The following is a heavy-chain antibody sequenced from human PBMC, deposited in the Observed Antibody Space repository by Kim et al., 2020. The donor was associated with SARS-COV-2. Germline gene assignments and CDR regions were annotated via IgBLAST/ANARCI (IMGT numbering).Heavy chain of an antibody. D-gene: IGHD3-10*01. CDR3: TTGKPRGGLWFDP. V-gene: IGHV3-15*01. CDR1: GFTFSNAW. CDR2: IKSKTDGGTT. J-gene: IGHJ5*02. Sequence: GGSLRLSCAASGFTFSNAWMSWVRQAPGKGLEWVGRIKSKTDGGTTDYAAPVKGRFTISRDDSKNTLYLQMNSLKTEDTAVYYCTTGKPRGGLWFDPWGQGTLVTVSS.